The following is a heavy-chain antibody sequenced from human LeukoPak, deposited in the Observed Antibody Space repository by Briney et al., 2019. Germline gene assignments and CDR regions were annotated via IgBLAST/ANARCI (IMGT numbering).Heavy chain of an antibody. V-gene: IGHV3-15*01. Sequence: PGGSLRLSCAASGFTFSNALMSWVRQAPGKGLEWVGHIKIKSDGGTTDYAAPVKGRFTISRDDSKNTVYLQMNSLKTEDTALYCAAIPPGAASSGYWGRGTLVSVSS. CDR1: GFTFSNAL. CDR2: IKIKSDGGTT. D-gene: IGHD1-26*01. J-gene: IGHJ4*02. CDR3: AIPPGAASSGY.